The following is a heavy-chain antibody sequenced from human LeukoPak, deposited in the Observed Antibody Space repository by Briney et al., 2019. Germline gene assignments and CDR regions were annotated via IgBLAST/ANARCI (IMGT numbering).Heavy chain of an antibody. J-gene: IGHJ4*02. Sequence: SETLSLTCTVSGGSISSGGYYWSWIRQPPGKGLEWIGYIYHSGSTYYNPSLKSRVTISIDRSKNQFSLELASVTAADTAVYYCARQGPSKVLRFLEWLSPDFDYWGQGTLVTVSS. CDR2: IYHSGST. CDR1: GGSISSGGYY. D-gene: IGHD3-3*01. CDR3: ARQGPSKVLRFLEWLSPDFDY. V-gene: IGHV4-30-2*01.